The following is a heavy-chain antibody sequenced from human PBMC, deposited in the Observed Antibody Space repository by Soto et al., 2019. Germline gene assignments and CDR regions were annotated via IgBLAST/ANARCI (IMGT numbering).Heavy chain of an antibody. Sequence: PGVSLRLSCAASGFTFINNAMSWVRQAPGKGLEWVSSITSSGGGTYYADSVKGRLTISRDNSKNTLYLQMNSLRVEDTAVYYCAKDSSSWQYWGHGTLVTVSS. J-gene: IGHJ4*01. V-gene: IGHV3-23*01. CDR2: ITSSGGGT. D-gene: IGHD2-15*01. CDR1: GFTFINNA. CDR3: AKDSSSWQY.